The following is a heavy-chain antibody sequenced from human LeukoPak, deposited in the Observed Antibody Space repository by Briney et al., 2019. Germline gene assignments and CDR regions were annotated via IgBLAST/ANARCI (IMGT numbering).Heavy chain of an antibody. CDR3: ARGDDYYDSSGYYAAKAFAN. D-gene: IGHD3-22*01. Sequence: PGGSLRPSCAASGFSFRSYGMHWVRQAPGKGLEWVAVIWYDGSNKYYADSVKGRFTISRDISKNTLFLQMNSLRAEDTAVYYCARGDDYYDSSGYYAAKAFANWGQGTLVTVSS. V-gene: IGHV3-33*01. J-gene: IGHJ4*02. CDR2: IWYDGSNK. CDR1: GFSFRSYG.